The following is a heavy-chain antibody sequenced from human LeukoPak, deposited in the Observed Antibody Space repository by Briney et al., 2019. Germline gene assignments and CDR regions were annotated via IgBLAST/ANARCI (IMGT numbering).Heavy chain of an antibody. Sequence: SETLSLTCTVSGDSISSYCWSWIRQPPGKGLEWIGYIYYSGSTNYNPSPKSRVTISVDTSKNQFSLKLSSVTAADTAVYYCASLGTVTGYFDYWGQGTLVTVSS. V-gene: IGHV4-59*08. D-gene: IGHD4-17*01. CDR2: IYYSGST. CDR1: GDSISSYC. J-gene: IGHJ4*02. CDR3: ASLGTVTGYFDY.